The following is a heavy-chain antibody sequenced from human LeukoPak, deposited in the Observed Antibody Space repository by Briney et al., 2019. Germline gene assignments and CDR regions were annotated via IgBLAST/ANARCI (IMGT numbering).Heavy chain of an antibody. CDR2: IYHNGNT. V-gene: IGHV4-38-2*01. D-gene: IGHD5-18*01. Sequence: SETLSLTCAVSGYSISSGYYWGWIRQPPGKGLEWIGTIYHNGNTYYNPSLNSRATISVDTSRNQFSLELSSVTAADTAVFYCARARYNYGDSDYRGQGTLVTVSS. CDR1: GYSISSGYY. CDR3: ARARYNYGDSDY. J-gene: IGHJ4*02.